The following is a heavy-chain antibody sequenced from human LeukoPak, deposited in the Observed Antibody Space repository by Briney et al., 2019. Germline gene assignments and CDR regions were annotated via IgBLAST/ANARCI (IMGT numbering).Heavy chain of an antibody. CDR3: AAWRGYDSGSFSGPLDY. Sequence: GGSLRLSCAASGFTFSSYAMHWVRQAPGKGLEWVAVVSYDGSIKSYADSVKGRFTISRDNPRNTLYLQMNSLRGEDTAIYYCAAWRGYDSGSFSGPLDYWGQGTLVLVSS. J-gene: IGHJ4*02. V-gene: IGHV3-30-3*01. CDR2: VSYDGSIK. D-gene: IGHD3-10*01. CDR1: GFTFSSYA.